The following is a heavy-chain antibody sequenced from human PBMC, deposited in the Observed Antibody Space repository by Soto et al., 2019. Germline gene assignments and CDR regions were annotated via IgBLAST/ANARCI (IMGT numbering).Heavy chain of an antibody. V-gene: IGHV1-8*01. CDR1: GYTFPSYD. CDR2: MNPNSGNT. CDR3: ARGLKSDDIVVVPAAIFR. Sequence: ASVQVSCKASGYTFPSYDINWVRQATGQGLEWMGWMNPNSGNTGYAQKFQGRVTMTRNTSISTAYMELSSLRSEDTAVYYCARGLKSDDIVVVPAAIFRWGQGTLVTVSS. D-gene: IGHD2-2*01. J-gene: IGHJ4*02.